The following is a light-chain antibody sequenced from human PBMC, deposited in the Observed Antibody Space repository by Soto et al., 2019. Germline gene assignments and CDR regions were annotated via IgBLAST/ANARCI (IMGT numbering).Light chain of an antibody. V-gene: IGLV2-14*01. CDR1: RSDVGGYNY. Sequence: QSALTQPASVSGSPGQSFTISCTGTRSDVGGYNYVSWYQQHPGKAPKLMIYDVSNRPSGVSTRFSGSKSGNTAPLTISVLQAEDEADYYCSSYTSSSTYVFVTGTKLTVL. J-gene: IGLJ1*01. CDR3: SSYTSSSTYV. CDR2: DVS.